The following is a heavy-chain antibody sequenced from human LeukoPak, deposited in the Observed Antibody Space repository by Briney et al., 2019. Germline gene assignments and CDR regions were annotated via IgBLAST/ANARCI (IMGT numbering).Heavy chain of an antibody. CDR3: ARTPVIVVRGVIEDGMDV. J-gene: IGHJ6*02. V-gene: IGHV1-2*02. D-gene: IGHD3-10*02. CDR2: IDPNTGRT. Sequence: ASVKVSCKPSGYTFTDYYLHWVRQAPGQGLEWMGWIDPNTGRTVYAQDFQGRLTLTRDTPVSTTYMDLRGLGSDDTAVYYCARTPVIVVRGVIEDGMDVWGQGTTVTVSS. CDR1: GYTFTDYY.